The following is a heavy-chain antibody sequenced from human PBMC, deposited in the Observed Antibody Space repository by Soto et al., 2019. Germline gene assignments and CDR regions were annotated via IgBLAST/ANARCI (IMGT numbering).Heavy chain of an antibody. Sequence: PGGSLRLSCAASGFTFSSYGMHWVRQAPGKGLEWVAVISYDGSNKYYADSVKGRFTISRDNSKNTVYLQMNSLTAGDTALYYCAKATASGGGAFVICGEGTMVPVSS. J-gene: IGHJ3*02. CDR1: GFTFSSYG. V-gene: IGHV3-30*18. D-gene: IGHD2-15*01. CDR3: AKATASGGGAFVI. CDR2: ISYDGSNK.